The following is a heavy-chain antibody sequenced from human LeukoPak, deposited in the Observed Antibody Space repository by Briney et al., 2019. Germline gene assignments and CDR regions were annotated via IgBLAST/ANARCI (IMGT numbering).Heavy chain of an antibody. J-gene: IGHJ4*02. CDR3: TTYYYESSGYYRDY. CDR2: IRSKVYGGTT. V-gene: IGHV3-49*03. Sequence: GGSLRLSCTASGFSFGDYAMSWFRQAPGRGLEWVTFIRSKVYGGTTEYAASVKGRFTISRDDSKSIAYLQMNSLKTEDTAVYYCTTYYYESSGYYRDYWGQGTLSPSPQ. CDR1: GFSFGDYA. D-gene: IGHD3-22*01.